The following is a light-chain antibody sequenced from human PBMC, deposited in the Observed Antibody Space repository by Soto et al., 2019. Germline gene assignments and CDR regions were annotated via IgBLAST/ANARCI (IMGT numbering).Light chain of an antibody. CDR1: QSVSSSY. V-gene: IGKV3-20*01. Sequence: EIVLTQSPGTLSLSPGERATLSCRASQSVSSSYLDWYQQKPGQAHRLLIYGASSRATGIPDRFSGSGSGTDFTLTISRLEPEDFAVYYCQQYGSSPPYTFGQGTKLEIK. J-gene: IGKJ2*01. CDR2: GAS. CDR3: QQYGSSPPYT.